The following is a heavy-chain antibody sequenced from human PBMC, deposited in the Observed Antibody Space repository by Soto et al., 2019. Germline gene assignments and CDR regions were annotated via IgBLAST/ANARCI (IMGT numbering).Heavy chain of an antibody. D-gene: IGHD1-26*01. V-gene: IGHV3-30*03. CDR3: ASLGGGAQDNY. CDR1: GFTFSTYG. CDR2: ISYDGSKK. Sequence: QVQLVESGGGVVQPGRSLRLSCAASGFTFSTYGMHWVRQAPGKGLEWVAAISYDGSKKYYADSVKGRFTISRDNSENTLYLQMNSLRAEDTAMYYCASLGGGAQDNYWGQGTLVTVSS. J-gene: IGHJ4*02.